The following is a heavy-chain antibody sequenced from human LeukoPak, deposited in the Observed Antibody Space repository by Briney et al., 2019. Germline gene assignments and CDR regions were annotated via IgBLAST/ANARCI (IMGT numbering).Heavy chain of an antibody. Sequence: PGGSLRLSCAASGFTFSSYAMSWVRQAPGKGLEWVSAISGSGGSTYYADSVKGRFTISRDNSKNTLYLQMNSLRAEDTAVYYCAKDSYSSGWYESGSSPYCYYGMDVWGQGTTVTVSS. CDR3: AKDSYSSGWYESGSSPYCYYGMDV. J-gene: IGHJ6*02. V-gene: IGHV3-23*01. CDR2: ISGSGGST. D-gene: IGHD6-19*01. CDR1: GFTFSSYA.